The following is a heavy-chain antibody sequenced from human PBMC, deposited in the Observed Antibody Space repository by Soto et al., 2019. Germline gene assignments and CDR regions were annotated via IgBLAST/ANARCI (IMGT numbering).Heavy chain of an antibody. Sequence: ASVKVSCKASGYTFTSYGISWVRQAPGQGLEWMGWISAYNGNTNYAQKLQGRGTMTTDTSTSTAYMELRSLRSDDTAVYYCARVPGRPKYYDILTGSPTLDYWGQGTLVTVSS. CDR1: GYTFTSYG. V-gene: IGHV1-18*01. J-gene: IGHJ4*02. CDR2: ISAYNGNT. D-gene: IGHD3-9*01. CDR3: ARVPGRPKYYDILTGSPTLDY.